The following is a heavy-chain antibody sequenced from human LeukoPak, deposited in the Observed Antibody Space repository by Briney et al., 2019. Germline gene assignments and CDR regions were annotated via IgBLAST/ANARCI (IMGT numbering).Heavy chain of an antibody. Sequence: GGSLRLSGAASGFTFSDYCMSWIRQAPGKGLEWVSYISSRTSDTNYVDSVKGRFTISRDNAKNSLYLHMNSLRAEDTAVYYCTRVGSSGSVDYWGQGTLVTVSS. CDR2: ISSRTSDT. CDR3: TRVGSSGSVDY. D-gene: IGHD1-1*01. V-gene: IGHV3-11*06. CDR1: GFTFSDYC. J-gene: IGHJ4*02.